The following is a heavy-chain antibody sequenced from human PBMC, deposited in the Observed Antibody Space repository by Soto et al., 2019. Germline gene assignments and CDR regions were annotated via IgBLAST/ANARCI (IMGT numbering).Heavy chain of an antibody. CDR3: AKGQHRSITMVRGVILPPNWFDP. CDR1: GFTFSSYA. D-gene: IGHD3-10*01. CDR2: ISGSGGST. V-gene: IGHV3-23*01. J-gene: IGHJ5*02. Sequence: GGSLRLACAASGFTFSSYAMSWVRQAPGKGLEWVSAISGSGGSTYYADSVKGRFTISRDNSKNTLYLQMNSLRAEDTAVYYCAKGQHRSITMVRGVILPPNWFDPWGQGTLVTVSS.